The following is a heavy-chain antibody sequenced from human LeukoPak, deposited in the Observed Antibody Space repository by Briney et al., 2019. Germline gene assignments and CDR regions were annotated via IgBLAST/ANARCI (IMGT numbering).Heavy chain of an antibody. V-gene: IGHV3-48*03. J-gene: IGHJ4*02. Sequence: XGLEWFSYISSSCSTIYYADSVKGRFTISRDNAKNSLYLQMNSLRAEDTAVYYCARVDVDGGWGQGTLVTVSS. D-gene: IGHD3-16*01. CDR3: ARVDVDGG. CDR2: ISSSCSTI.